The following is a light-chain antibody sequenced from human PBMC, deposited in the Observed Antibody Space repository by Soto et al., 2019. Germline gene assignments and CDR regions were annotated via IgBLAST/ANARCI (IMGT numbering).Light chain of an antibody. CDR1: QSVSSY. V-gene: IGKV3-11*01. J-gene: IGKJ1*01. CDR3: QQYGSSGT. CDR2: DAS. Sequence: EIVLTQSPATLSLSPGERATLSCRASQSVSSYLAWYQQKPGQAPRLLIYDASNRATGSPARFSGCGSGTDVSLTINSLEPDDYAVYYCQQYGSSGTFGQGTKVDIK.